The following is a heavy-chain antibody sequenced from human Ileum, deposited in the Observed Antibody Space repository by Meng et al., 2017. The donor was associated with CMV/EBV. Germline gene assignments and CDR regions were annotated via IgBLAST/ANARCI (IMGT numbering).Heavy chain of an antibody. J-gene: IGHJ4*02. CDR2: INAVNGNT. CDR3: ARIGYGAHFDY. Sequence: QGQLVQSGAEVKKPGASVKVSCKASGYTFTSYAMHWVRQAPGQRLEWMGWINAVNGNTKYSQKFQGRVTITRDTSASTAYMELSSLRSEDTAVYYCARIGYGAHFDYWGQGTLVTVSS. CDR1: GYTFTSYA. V-gene: IGHV1-3*01. D-gene: IGHD4-17*01.